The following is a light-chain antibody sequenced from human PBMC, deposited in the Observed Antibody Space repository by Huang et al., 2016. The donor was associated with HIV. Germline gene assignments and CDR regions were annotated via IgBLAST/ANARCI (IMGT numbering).Light chain of an antibody. CDR1: QSLVYSDANTY. J-gene: IGKJ4*01. V-gene: IGKV2-30*01. Sequence: DVVMTQSPLSLPVTLGQPASISCRSSQSLVYSDANTYLNWFKQRPGQSPRRLIYKVSNRDSGVPDRFSGGGSGTDFTLKISRVEAEDVGVYYCMQGTHWPLTFGGGTKVEIK. CDR3: MQGTHWPLT. CDR2: KVS.